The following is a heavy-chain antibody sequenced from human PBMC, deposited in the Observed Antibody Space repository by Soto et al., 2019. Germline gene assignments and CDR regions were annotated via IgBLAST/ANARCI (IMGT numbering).Heavy chain of an antibody. CDR3: ARDPLGYSYGLYYNYGMDV. V-gene: IGHV3-15*01. Sequence: EVQLVESGGGLVKPGGSLRLSCEGSGFTFNNAWMSWIRQAPGKGPEWVGRIKSYSDGGTRDYAASVKGRFTISRDNSKNTLYLQMNSLRAEDTAVYYCARDPLGYSYGLYYNYGMDVWGQGTTVTVSS. D-gene: IGHD5-18*01. J-gene: IGHJ6*02. CDR1: GFTFNNAW. CDR2: IKSYSDGGTR.